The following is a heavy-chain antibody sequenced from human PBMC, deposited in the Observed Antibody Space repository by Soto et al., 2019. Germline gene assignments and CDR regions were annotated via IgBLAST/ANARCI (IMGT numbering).Heavy chain of an antibody. Sequence: QVQLQESGPGLVKPSQTLSLTCTVSGGSISSGGYYWSWIRQHPGKGLEWIGYIYYSGSTYYNPSLKSRVTISVDTSKNQFSLKLSSVTAADTAVYYCARDRAKVRGVTRDYYYYMDVWGKGTTVTVSS. V-gene: IGHV4-31*03. CDR2: IYYSGST. J-gene: IGHJ6*03. CDR1: GGSISSGGYY. CDR3: ARDRAKVRGVTRDYYYYMDV. D-gene: IGHD3-10*01.